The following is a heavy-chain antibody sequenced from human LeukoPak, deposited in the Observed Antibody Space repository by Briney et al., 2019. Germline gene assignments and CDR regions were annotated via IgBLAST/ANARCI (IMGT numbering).Heavy chain of an antibody. CDR1: GFTFSNYA. D-gene: IGHD6-19*01. CDR3: ARENIAVAGPDNYYYYGMDV. V-gene: IGHV3-23*01. J-gene: IGHJ6*02. Sequence: PGGSLRLSCAASGFTFSNYAMSWVRQAPGKGLEWVSGFTGSVGSTNYADSVKGRFTISRDNAKNSLYLQMNSLRAEDTAVYYCARENIAVAGPDNYYYYGMDVWGQGTTVTVSS. CDR2: FTGSVGST.